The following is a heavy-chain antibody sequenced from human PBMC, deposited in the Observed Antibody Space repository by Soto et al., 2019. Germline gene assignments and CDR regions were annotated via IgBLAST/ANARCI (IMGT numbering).Heavy chain of an antibody. CDR2: INNGGST. V-gene: IGHV3-23*01. Sequence: GGSLRLSCAASGFTFSSYAMSWVRQAPGKGLEWVSTINNGGSTYYTDSVKGRFTISRDNSKNTLYLQVNSLRAEDTAVYYCAKWRGGSYREYYFDYWGQGTLVTVSS. CDR3: AKWRGGSYREYYFDY. CDR1: GFTFSSYA. D-gene: IGHD1-26*01. J-gene: IGHJ4*02.